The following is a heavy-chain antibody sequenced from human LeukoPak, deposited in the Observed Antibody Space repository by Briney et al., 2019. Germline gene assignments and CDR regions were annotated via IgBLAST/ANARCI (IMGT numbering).Heavy chain of an antibody. V-gene: IGHV1-46*01. CDR1: GYTFTSYY. CDR3: AREVMDNLRFDY. D-gene: IGHD1-14*01. Sequence: ASVKVSCRASGYTFTSYYMHWVRQAPGQGLEWMGIINPSGGDTSYAQKFQGRLTMTRDTSTNTVYMELTSLRSEDTAVYYCAREVMDNLRFDYWGQGTLVTVSS. CDR2: INPSGGDT. J-gene: IGHJ4*02.